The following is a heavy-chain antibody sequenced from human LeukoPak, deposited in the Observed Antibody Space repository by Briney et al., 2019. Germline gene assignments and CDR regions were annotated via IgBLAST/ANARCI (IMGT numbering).Heavy chain of an antibody. J-gene: IGHJ5*02. CDR3: ARGGIWSGDYNWFDP. V-gene: IGHV3-30*04. Sequence: GGSLRLSCAASGFTFSSYAMHWVRQAPGKGLEWVAVISYDGSNKYYADSVKGRFTISRGNSKNTLYLQMNSLRAEDTAVYYCARGGIWSGDYNWFDPWGQGTLVTVSS. CDR1: GFTFSSYA. D-gene: IGHD3-10*01. CDR2: ISYDGSNK.